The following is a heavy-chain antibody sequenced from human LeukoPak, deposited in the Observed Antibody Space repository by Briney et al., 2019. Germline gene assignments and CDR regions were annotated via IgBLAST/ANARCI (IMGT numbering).Heavy chain of an antibody. J-gene: IGHJ4*02. D-gene: IGHD2-2*01. CDR1: GGSFSGYY. CDR2: INHSGST. Sequence: SETLSLTCAVYGGSFSGYYWSWIRQPPGKGLEWIGEINHSGSTNYNPSLTSRVTISVDTSKNQFSLKLSSVTAADTAVYYCARLGAPDIVVVPAAPWGQGTLVTVSS. V-gene: IGHV4-34*01. CDR3: ARLGAPDIVVVPAAP.